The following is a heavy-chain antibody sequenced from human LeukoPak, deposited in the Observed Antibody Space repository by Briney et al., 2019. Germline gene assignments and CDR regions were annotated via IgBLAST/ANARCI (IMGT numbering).Heavy chain of an antibody. Sequence: PGGSLRLSCAGSGFNFTGYWMHWVRQAPGKGLEWISRLYSDGRSLTYADSVMGRFTISRDNSKNTLYLQMNSLRAEDTAAYYCARSGLNRFDYWGQGTLVTVSS. D-gene: IGHD2-15*01. J-gene: IGHJ4*02. CDR3: ARSGLNRFDY. CDR2: LYSDGRSL. CDR1: GFNFTGYW. V-gene: IGHV3-74*03.